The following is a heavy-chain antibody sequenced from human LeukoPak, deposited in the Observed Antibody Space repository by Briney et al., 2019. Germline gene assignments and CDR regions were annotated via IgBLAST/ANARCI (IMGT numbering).Heavy chain of an antibody. Sequence: PSETLSLACTVSGGSISSYYWSWIRQPPGKGLEWIGYIYYSGSTNYNPSLKSRVTISVDTPKNQFSLKLSSVTAADTAVYYCARVRAGYFDYWGQGTLVTVSS. CDR3: ARVRAGYFDY. CDR2: IYYSGST. J-gene: IGHJ4*02. D-gene: IGHD6-13*01. V-gene: IGHV4-59*01. CDR1: GGSISSYY.